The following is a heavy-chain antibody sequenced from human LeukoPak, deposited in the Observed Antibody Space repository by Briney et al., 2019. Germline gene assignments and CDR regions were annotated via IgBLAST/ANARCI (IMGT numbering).Heavy chain of an antibody. Sequence: GESLQISCKGSGYSFTSYWIGWVRELPGKVLEWMGIIYPGDSDTRYSPSFQGQVTISADKSISTAYLQWSSLKASDTAMYYCARSYGYYYDSSGYPYWGQGTLVTVSS. J-gene: IGHJ4*02. CDR2: IYPGDSDT. D-gene: IGHD3-22*01. V-gene: IGHV5-51*01. CDR1: GYSFTSYW. CDR3: ARSYGYYYDSSGYPY.